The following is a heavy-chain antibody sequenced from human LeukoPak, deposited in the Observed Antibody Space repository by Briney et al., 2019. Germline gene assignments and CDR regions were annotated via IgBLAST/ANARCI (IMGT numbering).Heavy chain of an antibody. J-gene: IGHJ5*02. CDR3: ARKWELLSWFDP. CDR2: IYSSGST. V-gene: IGHV4-59*01. D-gene: IGHD1-26*01. CDR1: GGSISNYY. Sequence: SETLSLTCTVSGGSISNYYWSWIRQPPGKGLEWIGHIYSSGSTNYNPSLNSRVTISVDTSKNQFSLKLSSVTAADTAVYYCARKWELLSWFDPWGQGTLVTVSS.